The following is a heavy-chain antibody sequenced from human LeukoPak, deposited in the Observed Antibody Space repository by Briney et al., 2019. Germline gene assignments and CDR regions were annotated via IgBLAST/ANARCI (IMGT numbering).Heavy chain of an antibody. CDR3: AKDEAATYDFWSGYPYYYYYGMDV. CDR2: ISGSGGST. D-gene: IGHD3-3*01. CDR1: GFTFSSYA. V-gene: IGHV3-23*01. Sequence: GGSLRLSCAAPGFTFSSYAMSWVRQAPGKGLEWVSAISGSGGSTYYADSVKGRFTISRDNSKNTLYLQMNSLRAEDTAVYYCAKDEAATYDFWSGYPYYYYYGMDVWGQGTTVTVSS. J-gene: IGHJ6*02.